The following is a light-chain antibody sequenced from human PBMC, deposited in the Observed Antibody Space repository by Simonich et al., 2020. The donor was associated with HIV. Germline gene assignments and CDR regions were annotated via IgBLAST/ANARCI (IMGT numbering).Light chain of an antibody. CDR1: QSVLYSSNSKNY. J-gene: IGKJ4*01. CDR2: WAS. Sequence: DIVMTQSPDSLAVSLGERATINCKSSQSVLYSSNSKNYLAWFQQKPGQPPKLLIYWASTREFGVPDRFRGSGSGTDFTLTISSLQAEDVAVYYCQQYYSTPLTFGGGTKVEIK. CDR3: QQYYSTPLT. V-gene: IGKV4-1*01.